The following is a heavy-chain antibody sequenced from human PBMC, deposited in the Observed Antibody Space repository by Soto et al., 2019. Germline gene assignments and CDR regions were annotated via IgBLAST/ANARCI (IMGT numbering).Heavy chain of an antibody. J-gene: IGHJ4*02. CDR1: GGSISSGGYS. V-gene: IGHV4-30-2*01. CDR2: IYHSGST. Sequence: QLQLQESGSGLVKPSQTLSLTCAVSGGSISSGGYSWSWIRQPPGKGLEWIGYIYHSGSTYYNPSLXGXTXTXLDRSKNQFSLKLSSATAADTAVYYGAAGMATLRNYWGQGTLVTVSS. CDR3: AAGMATLRNY. D-gene: IGHD5-12*01.